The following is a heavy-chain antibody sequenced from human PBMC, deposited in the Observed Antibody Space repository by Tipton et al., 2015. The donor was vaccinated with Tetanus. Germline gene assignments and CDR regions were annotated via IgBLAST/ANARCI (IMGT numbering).Heavy chain of an antibody. Sequence: SLRLSCAASGFIFSSYGIHWVRQAPGKGLEWLAVSWYDGTDKYYADSVKGRFTISRDNSKNTLYLQMNSLRAGDTAVYYCARGGVCSGGICFSGDFHHWGQGTQVPVSS. V-gene: IGHV3-33*01. D-gene: IGHD2-15*01. CDR2: SWYDGTDK. J-gene: IGHJ4*02. CDR3: ARGGVCSGGICFSGDFHH. CDR1: GFIFSSYG.